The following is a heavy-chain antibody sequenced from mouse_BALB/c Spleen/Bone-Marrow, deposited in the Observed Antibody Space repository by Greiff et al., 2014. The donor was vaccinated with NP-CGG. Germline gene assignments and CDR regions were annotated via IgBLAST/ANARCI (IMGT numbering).Heavy chain of an antibody. CDR3: ARTYGSSYGYFDV. V-gene: IGHV1-54*01. Sequence: VQLQQSGAELVRPGTSVKVSCKASGYAFTNYLIEWVKQRPGQGLEWIGVINPGSGGTNYNEKFKGKTTLTADTSSSTAYMQLSSLTSDDSAVYFCARTYGSSYGYFDVWGAGTTVTVSS. CDR2: INPGSGGT. J-gene: IGHJ1*01. D-gene: IGHD1-1*01. CDR1: GYAFTNYL.